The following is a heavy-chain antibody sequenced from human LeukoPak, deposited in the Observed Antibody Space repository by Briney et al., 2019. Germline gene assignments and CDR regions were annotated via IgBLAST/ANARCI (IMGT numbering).Heavy chain of an antibody. CDR2: IIPIFGTA. D-gene: IGHD3-3*01. Sequence: ASVKVSCKASGGTFSSYAISWVRQAPGQGLEWMGGIIPIFGTANYAQKFQGRVTITADESTSTAYMELSSLRSEDTAVYYCARAYYDFWSGYYTVSFDYWGQGTLVTVSS. CDR3: ARAYYDFWSGYYTVSFDY. J-gene: IGHJ4*02. CDR1: GGTFSSYA. V-gene: IGHV1-69*13.